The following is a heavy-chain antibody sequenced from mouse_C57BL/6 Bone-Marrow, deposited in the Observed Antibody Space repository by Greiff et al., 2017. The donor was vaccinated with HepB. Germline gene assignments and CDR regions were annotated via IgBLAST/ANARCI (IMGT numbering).Heavy chain of an antibody. J-gene: IGHJ3*01. D-gene: IGHD2-4*01. Sequence: VQLKESGPELVKPGASVKLSCKASGYTFTSYDINWVKQRPGQGLEWIGWIYPRDGSTKYNEKFKGKATLTVYTSSSTAYMELHSLTSEDSAVYFCARDYDYDGAWFAYWGQGTLVTVSA. CDR3: ARDYDYDGAWFAY. V-gene: IGHV1-85*01. CDR1: GYTFTSYD. CDR2: IYPRDGST.